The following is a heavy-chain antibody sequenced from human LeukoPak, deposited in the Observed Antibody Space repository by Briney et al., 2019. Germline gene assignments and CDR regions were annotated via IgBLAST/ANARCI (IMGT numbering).Heavy chain of an antibody. J-gene: IGHJ4*02. D-gene: IGHD3-10*01. CDR1: GFTFSKYA. Sequence: GGSLRLSCAASGFTFSKYAMSWVRQAPGKGPEWVSGITASGGGPSSADSVKGRFTISRDNPKNTLFLQMNSLRAEDTAVYYCAKWGSGSYYRSTPPGLWGQGTLVTVSS. V-gene: IGHV3-23*01. CDR2: ITASGGGP. CDR3: AKWGSGSYYRSTPPGL.